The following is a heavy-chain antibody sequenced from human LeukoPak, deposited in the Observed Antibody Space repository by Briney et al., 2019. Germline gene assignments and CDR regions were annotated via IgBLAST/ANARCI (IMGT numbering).Heavy chain of an antibody. CDR1: GYTFTSYD. D-gene: IGHD6-19*01. V-gene: IGHV1-8*01. J-gene: IGHJ4*02. CDR2: MNPNSGNT. Sequence: ASVKVSCKASGYTFTSYDINWERQATGQGLEWMGWMNPNSGNTGYAQKFQGRVTMTRNTSISTAYMELSSLRSEDTAVYYCARASIAVAGTGFDYWGQGTLVTVSS. CDR3: ARASIAVAGTGFDY.